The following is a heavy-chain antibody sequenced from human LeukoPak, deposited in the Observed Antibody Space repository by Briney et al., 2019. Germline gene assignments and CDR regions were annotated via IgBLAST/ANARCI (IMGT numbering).Heavy chain of an antibody. V-gene: IGHV3-30-3*01. J-gene: IGHJ4*02. CDR2: ISYDGSNK. D-gene: IGHD3-9*01. CDR1: GFTFSSYA. CDR3: ARGGPYYDILTGLDY. Sequence: QPGGSLRLSCAASGFTFSSYAMHWVRQAPGKGLEWVAVISYDGSNKYYADSVKGRFTISRDNSENTLYLQMNSLRAEDTAVYYCARGGPYYDILTGLDYWGQGTLVTVSS.